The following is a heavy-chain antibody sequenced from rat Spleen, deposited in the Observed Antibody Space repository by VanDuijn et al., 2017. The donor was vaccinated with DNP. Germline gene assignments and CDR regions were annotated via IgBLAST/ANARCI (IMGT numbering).Heavy chain of an antibody. CDR2: FIYDGSST. V-gene: IGHV5-17*01. CDR1: GFTFSDYA. Sequence: EVQLVESGGGLVQPGNSLKLSCAASGFTFSDYAMAWVRQSPKKGLEWVATFIYDGSSTYYRDSVKGRFTISRDNAKSTLYLQMDSLRSEDTATYYCANRGGYDGYDYWGQGVMVTGSS. D-gene: IGHD1-7*01. J-gene: IGHJ2*01. CDR3: ANRGGYDGYDY.